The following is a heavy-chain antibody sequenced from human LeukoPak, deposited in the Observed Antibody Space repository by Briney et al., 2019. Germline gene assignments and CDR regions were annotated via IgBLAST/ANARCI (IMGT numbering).Heavy chain of an antibody. J-gene: IGHJ4*02. Sequence: GGTLRLSCAASGFTFSNHGMNWVRQAPGKGLEWVSGISPSGDITYYVDSVKGRFTISRDNSKNTVYLEVSSLTAEDTAVYYCAKDDAWLRFGEWSQGTLVTVSS. V-gene: IGHV3-23*01. CDR3: AKDDAWLRFGE. CDR1: GFTFSNHG. CDR2: ISPSGDIT. D-gene: IGHD3-16*01.